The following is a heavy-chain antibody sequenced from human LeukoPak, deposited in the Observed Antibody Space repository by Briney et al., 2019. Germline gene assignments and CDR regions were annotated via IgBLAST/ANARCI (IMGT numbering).Heavy chain of an antibody. Sequence: PSETLSLTCTVSGGSISSSSYYWGWIRQPPGKGLEWIGSIYYSGSTYYNPSLKSRVTISVDTSKNQFSLKLSSVTAADTAVYYCARVWWSSSWYSGYDYWGQGTLVTVSS. CDR2: IYYSGST. CDR3: ARVWWSSSWYSGYDY. J-gene: IGHJ4*02. CDR1: GGSISSSSYY. D-gene: IGHD6-13*01. V-gene: IGHV4-39*07.